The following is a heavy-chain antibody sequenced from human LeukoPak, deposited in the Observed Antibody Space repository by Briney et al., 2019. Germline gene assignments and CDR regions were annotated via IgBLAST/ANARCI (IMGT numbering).Heavy chain of an antibody. Sequence: GESPRISCKGSGYSFTSYWISWVLQMPGKGLEWMGRIDPSDSYTTYSPSFQGHVTISADKSISTAYLQWSNLKAPDTAMYYCARHGDYSSSSPWFDPWGKGTMVTVSS. CDR2: IDPSDSYT. D-gene: IGHD6-6*01. J-gene: IGHJ5*02. CDR1: GYSFTSYW. V-gene: IGHV5-10-1*01. CDR3: ARHGDYSSSSPWFDP.